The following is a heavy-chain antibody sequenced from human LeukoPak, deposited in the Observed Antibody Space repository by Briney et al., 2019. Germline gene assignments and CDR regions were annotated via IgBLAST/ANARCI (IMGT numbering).Heavy chain of an antibody. D-gene: IGHD1-26*01. CDR3: ARDVGASAPGAFDI. CDR2: ISSSSNYI. CDR1: GFTFSTYN. V-gene: IGHV3-21*01. J-gene: IGHJ3*02. Sequence: PGGSLRLSCAASGFTFSTYNMNWVRQAPGKGLEWVSSISSSSNYIYYADSVKGRFTISRDNAKNSLYLQMNSLRAEDTDVYYCARDVGASAPGAFDIWGQGTMVTVSS.